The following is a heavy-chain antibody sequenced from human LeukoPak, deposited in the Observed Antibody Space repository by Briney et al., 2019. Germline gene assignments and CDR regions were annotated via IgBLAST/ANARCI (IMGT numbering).Heavy chain of an antibody. CDR1: GGSISSGGYY. Sequence: PSQTLSLTCTVSGGSISSGGYYWSWIRQHPGKGLEWIAYIYYTGSTYYNPSLKSRLTLSVDRSKNQFSLRLSSMTAADTAVYYCARVPSVIDAFDIWGQGTMVTVSS. CDR2: IYYTGST. V-gene: IGHV4-31*03. CDR3: ARVPSVIDAFDI. J-gene: IGHJ3*02. D-gene: IGHD2-21*01.